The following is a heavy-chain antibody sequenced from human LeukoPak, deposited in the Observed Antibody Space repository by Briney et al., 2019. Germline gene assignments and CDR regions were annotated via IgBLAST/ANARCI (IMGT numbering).Heavy chain of an antibody. D-gene: IGHD1-1*01. CDR3: ARVIWNDPDY. CDR2: IKQDGSEK. V-gene: IGHV3-7*01. Sequence: GGSLPLSCAVSGFTFRSYWMSWVRQAPGKGLEWVANIKQDGSEKYYVDSVKDRFTISSDNAKNSLYLQMNSLRAEDTAVYYCARVIWNDPDYWGQGTLVTVSS. CDR1: GFTFRSYW. J-gene: IGHJ4*02.